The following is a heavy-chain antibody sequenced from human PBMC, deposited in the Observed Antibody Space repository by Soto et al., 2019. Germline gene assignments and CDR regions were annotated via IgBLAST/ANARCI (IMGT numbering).Heavy chain of an antibody. CDR2: IYYTGNT. J-gene: IGHJ4*02. Sequence: SETLSLTCTVSGGSVSSDTYYWSWIRQRPGKGLEWIGYIYYTGNTNYNPSLMSRVTMSLDTSKNQFSLKLRSVTAADMAVYYCARGGPGPRYYWGQATLVSVSS. V-gene: IGHV4-61*01. D-gene: IGHD3-16*01. CDR3: ARGGPGPRYY. CDR1: GGSVSSDTYY.